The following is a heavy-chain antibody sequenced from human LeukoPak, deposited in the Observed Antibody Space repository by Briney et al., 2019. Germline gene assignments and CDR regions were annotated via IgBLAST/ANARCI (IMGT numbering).Heavy chain of an antibody. CDR1: GFTFSRSW. D-gene: IGHD6-13*01. Sequence: PGGSLRLSRAASGFTFSRSWMSWVRQPPGKGLEWVANISPDGSTKYHMDSVKGRFTISRDNAKDSLYLEMSRLRDDDTAMYYCATGASGSWDFGGQGTLVTVSS. CDR2: ISPDGSTK. V-gene: IGHV3-7*03. CDR3: ATGASGSWDF. J-gene: IGHJ4*02.